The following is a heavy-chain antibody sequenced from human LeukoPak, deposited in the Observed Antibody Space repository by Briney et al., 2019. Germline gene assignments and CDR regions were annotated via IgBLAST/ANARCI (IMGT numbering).Heavy chain of an antibody. CDR2: ISYDRSNK. D-gene: IGHD6-13*01. CDR1: GFTFSSYA. V-gene: IGHV3-30*04. CDR3: ARAGSSWLYYFDY. Sequence: PGGSLRLSCAASGFTFSSYAMHWVRQAPGKGLEWVAVISYDRSNKYYADSVKGRFTISRDNSKNTLYLQMNSLRAEDTAVYYCARAGSSWLYYFDYWGQGTLVTVSS. J-gene: IGHJ4*02.